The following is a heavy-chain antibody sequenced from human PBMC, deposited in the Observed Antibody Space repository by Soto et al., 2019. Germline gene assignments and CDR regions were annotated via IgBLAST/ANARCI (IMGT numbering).Heavy chain of an antibody. CDR1: GFTFSSYA. J-gene: IGHJ5*02. Sequence: QVQLVESGGGVVQPGRSLRLSCAASGFTFSSYAMHWVRQAPGKGLEWVAVISYDGSNKYYADSVKGRFTISRDNSKNTLYLQMNSLRAEDTAVYYCARDYGDYVGWFDPWGQ. CDR2: ISYDGSNK. V-gene: IGHV3-30-3*01. CDR3: ARDYGDYVGWFDP. D-gene: IGHD4-17*01.